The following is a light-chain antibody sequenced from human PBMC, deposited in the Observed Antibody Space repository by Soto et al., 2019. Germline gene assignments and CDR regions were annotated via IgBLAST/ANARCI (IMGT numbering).Light chain of an antibody. CDR3: QQYNGYRWT. CDR1: QSISNW. J-gene: IGKJ1*01. V-gene: IGKV1-5*03. CDR2: KTS. Sequence: DIQMTQSPSTLSASVGDIVTITCRASQSISNWLAWYQQKPGKAPKILIYKTSSLESGVPSRFSGSGSGTEFTLTISSLQPDDFATYYCQQYNGYRWTFGQGTKVDIK.